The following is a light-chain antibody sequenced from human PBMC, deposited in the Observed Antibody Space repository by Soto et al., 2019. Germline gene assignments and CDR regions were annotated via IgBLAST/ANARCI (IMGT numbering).Light chain of an antibody. Sequence: EIVLTQSPGTLSLSPGESATLSCRASRSLDSGQLAWYQQKPGLAPRLLIYDASSRATGIPDRFSGSGSGTDFTLTINRLEPEDSAVYYCQQYRSLITFGQGTRLEI. CDR3: QQYRSLIT. CDR2: DAS. CDR1: RSLDSGQ. J-gene: IGKJ5*01. V-gene: IGKV3D-20*01.